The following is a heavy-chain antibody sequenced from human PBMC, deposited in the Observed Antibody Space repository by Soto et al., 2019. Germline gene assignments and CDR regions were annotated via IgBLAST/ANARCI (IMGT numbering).Heavy chain of an antibody. CDR1: GFTFSSYA. CDR2: ISGSGGST. D-gene: IGHD2-2*01. CDR3: AKAVCSSTSCYVWNAAGYFDY. V-gene: IGHV3-23*01. Sequence: GGSLRLSCAASGFTFSSYAMSWVRQAPGKGLEWVSAISGSGGSTYYADSVKGRFTISRDNSKNTLYLQMNSLRAEDTAVYYCAKAVCSSTSCYVWNAAGYFDYWGQGTLVNVSS. J-gene: IGHJ4*02.